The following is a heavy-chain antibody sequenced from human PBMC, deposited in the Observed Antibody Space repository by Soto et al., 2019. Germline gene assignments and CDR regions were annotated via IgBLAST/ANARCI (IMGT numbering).Heavy chain of an antibody. CDR1: GFTFSNAW. CDR3: TTLSYLYYDGMDV. CDR2: IKSKVDGGTA. V-gene: IGHV3-15*01. J-gene: IGHJ6*02. D-gene: IGHD2-2*01. Sequence: EVQLVESGAGLVKPGGSLRLSCAASGFTFSNAWMNWVRQGPGKGLEWLGRIKSKVDGGTADYGAATKGRFSISRDDLQNMLYLPMSSLKPDDTAGYYCTTLSYLYYDGMDVWGQGTTVTVS.